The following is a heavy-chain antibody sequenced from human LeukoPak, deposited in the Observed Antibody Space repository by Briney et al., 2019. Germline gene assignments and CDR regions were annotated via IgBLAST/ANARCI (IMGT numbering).Heavy chain of an antibody. V-gene: IGHV1-46*01. J-gene: IGHJ4*02. CDR1: GYTFTRYY. Sequence: SVTVSCKASGYTFTRYYMHWVRQAPGQGIEWMGIINPSGGSTIYAQKFQGRVTMTRDTSTSTVYTELSSLRSEDTAVYYCARDMGSGLDYWGQGTLVTVSS. CDR2: INPSGGST. D-gene: IGHD3-10*01. CDR3: ARDMGSGLDY.